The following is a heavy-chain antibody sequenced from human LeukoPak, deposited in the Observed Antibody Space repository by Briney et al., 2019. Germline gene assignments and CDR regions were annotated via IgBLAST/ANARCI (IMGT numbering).Heavy chain of an antibody. D-gene: IGHD3-22*01. CDR1: GDTFSGYA. V-gene: IGHV1-69*10. Sequence: ASVKVSCKASGDTFSGYALTWVRQAPGQGLEWMGGITLILGTADYAQKFQGRVAITADKNTSTTYMELTSLRSEDTAVYYCARGGDSSGYYFFGAFDTWGQGTMVTVSS. J-gene: IGHJ3*02. CDR3: ARGGDSSGYYFFGAFDT. CDR2: ITLILGTA.